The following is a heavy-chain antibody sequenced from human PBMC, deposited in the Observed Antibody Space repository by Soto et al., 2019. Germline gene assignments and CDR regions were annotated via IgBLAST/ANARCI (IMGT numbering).Heavy chain of an antibody. J-gene: IGHJ4*02. D-gene: IGHD3-22*01. CDR2: ISSSSSYI. V-gene: IGHV3-21*01. CDR1: GFTFSSYS. CDR3: ARGHYDSSGYYSPGHDY. Sequence: GGSLRLSCAASGFTFSSYSMNWVRQAPGKGLEWVSSISSSSSYIYYADSVKGRFTISRDNAKNSLYLQMNSLRAEDTAVYYCARGHYDSSGYYSPGHDYWGQGTLVTVSS.